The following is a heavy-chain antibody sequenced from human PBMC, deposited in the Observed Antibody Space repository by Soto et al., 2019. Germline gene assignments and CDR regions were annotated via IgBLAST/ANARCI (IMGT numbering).Heavy chain of an antibody. CDR1: GYTFTSYA. D-gene: IGHD3-3*01. CDR2: INAGNGNT. CDR3: ARDSTIFGVVIINYYYGMDV. J-gene: IGHJ6*02. Sequence: ASVKVSCKASGYTFTSYAMHWVRQAPGQRLEWMGWINAGNGNTKYSQKFQGRVTITRDTSASTAYMELSSLRSEETAVYYCARDSTIFGVVIINYYYGMDVWGQGTTVTVSS. V-gene: IGHV1-3*01.